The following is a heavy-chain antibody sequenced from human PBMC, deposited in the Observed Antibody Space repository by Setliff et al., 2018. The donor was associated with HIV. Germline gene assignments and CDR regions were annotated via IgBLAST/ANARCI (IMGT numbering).Heavy chain of an antibody. D-gene: IGHD3-22*01. CDR2: IYYSGST. CDR3: ARHGESNYDSSGYDVFDI. J-gene: IGHJ3*02. CDR1: GDSIGSSSYY. V-gene: IGHV4-39*01. Sequence: SETLSLTCTVSGDSIGSSSYYWAWIRQPPGKGLEWIGNIYYSGSTNYNPSLKSRVTISVDTSKNQFSLKLSSVTAADTAVYYCARHGESNYDSSGYDVFDIWGQGTMVTVSS.